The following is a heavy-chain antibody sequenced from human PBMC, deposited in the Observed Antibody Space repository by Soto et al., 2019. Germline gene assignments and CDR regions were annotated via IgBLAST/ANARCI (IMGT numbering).Heavy chain of an antibody. CDR1: GGSISSYY. D-gene: IGHD2-15*01. V-gene: IGHV4-59*01. J-gene: IGHJ4*02. CDR2: IYYSGST. Sequence: QVQLQESGPGLVKPSETLSLTCTVSGGSISSYYWSWIRQPPGKGLEWIGYIYYSGSTNYNPSLKSRVTISVDTSKNQFSLKLSSVTAADTAVYYCARYRYCSGGSCYSFDYWGQGTLVTVSS. CDR3: ARYRYCSGGSCYSFDY.